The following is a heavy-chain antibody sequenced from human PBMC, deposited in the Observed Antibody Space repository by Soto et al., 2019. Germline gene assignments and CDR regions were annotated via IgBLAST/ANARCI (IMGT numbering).Heavy chain of an antibody. J-gene: IGHJ3*01. D-gene: IGHD2-15*01. CDR3: TRPDPLIAVENDALDF. CDR1: GFTFSVSA. V-gene: IGHV3-73*01. CDR2: IRSKGNNYAT. Sequence: EVPLVESGGGLVQPGESLKLSCAASGFTFSVSAMHWVRQASGKGLEWVGRIRSKGNNYATEYAVSVKGRFTISRDDAKNTAYLQMNSLKTEDTAVYYCTRPDPLIAVENDALDFWGQGTMVTVSS.